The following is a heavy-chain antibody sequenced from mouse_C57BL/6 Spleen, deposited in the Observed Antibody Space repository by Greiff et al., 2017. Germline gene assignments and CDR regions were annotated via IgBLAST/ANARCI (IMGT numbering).Heavy chain of an antibody. CDR1: GFNINDYY. Sequence: EVQLQQSGAELVKPGASVKLSCTASGFNINDYYMHWVKQRTEQGLEWIGRIDPEDGDTKYAPKFQGKATITADTSSNTAYLRLSGQTSEDTAVYCCAMDYGNSNAPWGQGTTLTVSS. V-gene: IGHV14-2*01. CDR2: IDPEDGDT. CDR3: AMDYGNSNAP. J-gene: IGHJ2*01. D-gene: IGHD1-1*01.